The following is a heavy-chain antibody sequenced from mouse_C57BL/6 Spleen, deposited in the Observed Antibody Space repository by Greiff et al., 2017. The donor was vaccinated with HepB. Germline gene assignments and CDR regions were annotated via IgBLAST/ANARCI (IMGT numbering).Heavy chain of an antibody. Sequence: VQLQQPGTELVKPGASVKLSCKASGYAFTSYWMHWVKQRPGQGLEWIGNINPSNGGTNYNEKFKSKATLTVDKSSSTAYMQLSSLTSEDSAVYYCARKLLRDYAMDYWGQGTSVTVSS. CDR1: GYAFTSYW. D-gene: IGHD1-1*01. CDR3: ARKLLRDYAMDY. CDR2: INPSNGGT. J-gene: IGHJ4*01. V-gene: IGHV1-53*01.